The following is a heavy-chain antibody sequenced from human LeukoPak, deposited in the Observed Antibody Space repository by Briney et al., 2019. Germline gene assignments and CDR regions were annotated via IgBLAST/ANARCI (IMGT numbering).Heavy chain of an antibody. CDR2: LNGGRT. J-gene: IGHJ4*02. V-gene: IGHV3-23*01. Sequence: GGSLRLSCVASGFTFSNYAMSWVRQAPGKGLEWIAALNGGRTFFQDSVRGRFTISRDNSKNTLYLRLNSLRGDDTAVYYCVKEVTGYGYFDYWGRGTLVTVSS. CDR1: GFTFSNYA. CDR3: VKEVTGYGYFDY. D-gene: IGHD2-2*03.